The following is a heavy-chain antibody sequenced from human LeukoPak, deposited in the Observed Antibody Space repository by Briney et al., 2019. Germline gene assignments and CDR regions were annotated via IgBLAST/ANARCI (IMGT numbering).Heavy chain of an antibody. D-gene: IGHD1-14*01. J-gene: IGHJ3*02. CDR3: ARNHLGDDAFDI. V-gene: IGHV4-34*01. CDR2: INHSGST. Sequence: PSETLSLTCAAYGGSFSGYYWSWIRQPPGKGLEWIGEINHSGSTNYNPSLKSRVTISVDTSKNQFSLKLSSVTAADTAVCYCARNHLGDDAFDIWGQGTMVTVSS. CDR1: GGSFSGYY.